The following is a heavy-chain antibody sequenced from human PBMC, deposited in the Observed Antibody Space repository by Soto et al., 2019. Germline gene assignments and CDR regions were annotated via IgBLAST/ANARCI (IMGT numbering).Heavy chain of an antibody. J-gene: IGHJ4*02. CDR3: AKADGQQWLIPHLIN. V-gene: IGHV3-23*01. CDR2: ISCCGGSA. Sequence: EVQLLESGGGVVQPGGSLRLSCVASGFNFKKFAMAWVRQAAGEGLEWVSGISCCGGSASYADSVKGRFSIARDDSKNTVSLQLSSLRVEDTAQYYCAKADGQQWLIPHLINWGQGTLVTVS. D-gene: IGHD6-19*01. CDR1: GFNFKKFA.